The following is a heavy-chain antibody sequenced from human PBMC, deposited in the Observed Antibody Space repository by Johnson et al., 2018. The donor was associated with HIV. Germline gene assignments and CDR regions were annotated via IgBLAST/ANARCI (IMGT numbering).Heavy chain of an antibody. CDR2: ISGGST. D-gene: IGHD2-21*02. V-gene: IGHV3-38-3*01. Sequence: EVQVVESGGGVVRPGGSLRLSCAASGFTFDDYGMSWVRQAPGKGLEWVSSISGGSTYYADSRKGRFTISRDNSKNTLHLQMNSLRAEDTAVYYCARQGGVATAHVGAFDIWGQGTMVTVSS. J-gene: IGHJ3*02. CDR1: GFTFDDYG. CDR3: ARQGGVATAHVGAFDI.